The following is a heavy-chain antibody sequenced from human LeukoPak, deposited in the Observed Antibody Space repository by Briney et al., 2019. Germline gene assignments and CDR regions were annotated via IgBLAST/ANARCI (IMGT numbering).Heavy chain of an antibody. D-gene: IGHD3-22*01. J-gene: IGHJ5*02. Sequence: GESLKISCKGSGYSFTSYWIGWVRQIPGKGLEWMGIIYPGDSDTRYSPSFQGQVTISADKSISTAYLQWSSLKASDTAMYYCARQGDYDSSGYYPNWFDPWGQGTLVTVSS. CDR1: GYSFTSYW. CDR3: ARQGDYDSSGYYPNWFDP. CDR2: IYPGDSDT. V-gene: IGHV5-51*01.